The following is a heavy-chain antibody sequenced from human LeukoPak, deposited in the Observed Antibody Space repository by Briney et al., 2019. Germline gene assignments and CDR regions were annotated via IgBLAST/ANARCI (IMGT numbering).Heavy chain of an antibody. Sequence: PGGTLRLSCVASRFTFSDYGMIWVRQAPGKGLEWVSGISGGDYTEHADSVKGRFTISRDNSQNTLYLQMNTLRVDDTALYYCAKSRNFYYYFMEVSGRGTKVTISS. CDR3: AKSRNFYYYFMEV. CDR1: RFTFSDYG. CDR2: ISGGDYT. V-gene: IGHV3-23*01. J-gene: IGHJ6*03.